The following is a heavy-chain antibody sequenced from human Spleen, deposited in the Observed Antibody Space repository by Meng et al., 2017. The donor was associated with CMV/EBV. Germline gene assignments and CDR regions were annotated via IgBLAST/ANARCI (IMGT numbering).Heavy chain of an antibody. CDR3: AAAGLSGGMDV. CDR2: IFYTGST. Sequence: SETLSLTCTVSSGSISNYNFNWIRQSLGKGLEWIGNIFYTGSTNYNPSFESRVTISIDTSKNKFSLNLNSVTAADTAVYYCAAAGLSGGMDVWGQGTTVTVSS. J-gene: IGHJ6*02. V-gene: IGHV4-59*01. CDR1: SGSISNYN.